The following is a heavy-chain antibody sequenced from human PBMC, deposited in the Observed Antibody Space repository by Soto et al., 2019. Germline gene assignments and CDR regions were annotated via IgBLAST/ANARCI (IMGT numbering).Heavy chain of an antibody. D-gene: IGHD2-2*01. V-gene: IGHV1-18*01. Sequence: ASVKVSCKVSGYTLTELSMHWVRQAPGQGLEWMGWISAYNGNTNYAQKLQGRVTMTTDTSTSTAYMELRSLRSDDTAVYYCARVIVVVPAGKSGMDVWGQGTTVTVSS. CDR1: GYTLTELS. CDR3: ARVIVVVPAGKSGMDV. CDR2: ISAYNGNT. J-gene: IGHJ6*02.